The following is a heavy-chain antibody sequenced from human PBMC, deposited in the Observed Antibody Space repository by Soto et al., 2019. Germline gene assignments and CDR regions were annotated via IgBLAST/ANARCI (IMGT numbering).Heavy chain of an antibody. CDR1: GGSISSYY. Sequence: QVRLQESGPGLVKPSETLSLTCTVSGGSISSYYWSWIRQPPGKGLEWIGYMYNTGSTIYNPSLKSRVTISVDTSKTQFSLKLNSVTAADTAVYYCARVLWGYCGADCYPLDVWGQGTMVTVSS. D-gene: IGHD2-21*02. CDR2: MYNTGST. J-gene: IGHJ6*02. CDR3: ARVLWGYCGADCYPLDV. V-gene: IGHV4-59*01.